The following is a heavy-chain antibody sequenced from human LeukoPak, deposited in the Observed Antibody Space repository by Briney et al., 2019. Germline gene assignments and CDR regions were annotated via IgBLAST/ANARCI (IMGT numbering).Heavy chain of an antibody. J-gene: IGHJ4*02. CDR2: IYYSGST. Sequence: SETLSLTCTVSGGSISSDGYYWSWIRQHPGKGLEWIGYIYYSGSTYYSPSLKSRVTISVDTSKNQFSLKLSSVTAADTAVYYCARDLGGYSYFDYWGQGTLVTVSS. V-gene: IGHV4-31*03. CDR3: ARDLGGYSYFDY. CDR1: GGSISSDGYY. D-gene: IGHD5-18*01.